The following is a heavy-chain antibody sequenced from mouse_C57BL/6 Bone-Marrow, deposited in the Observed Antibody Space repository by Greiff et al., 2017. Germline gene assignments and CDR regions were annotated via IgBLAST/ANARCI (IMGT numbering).Heavy chain of an antibody. Sequence: VQLQQSGPVLVKPGASVKMSCKASGYTFTDYYMNWVKQSHGQSLEWIGVINPYNGGTSYNQKFKGKATLTVDKSSSTAYMKLNSLTSEYSAVHYWAYTSGSLGFAYWGQGTLVTVSA. CDR2: INPYNGGT. CDR1: GYTFTDYY. CDR3: AYTSGSLGFAY. J-gene: IGHJ3*01. D-gene: IGHD3-1*01. V-gene: IGHV1-19*01.